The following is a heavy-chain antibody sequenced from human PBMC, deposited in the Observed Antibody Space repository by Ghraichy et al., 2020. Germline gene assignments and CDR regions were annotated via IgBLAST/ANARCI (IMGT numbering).Heavy chain of an antibody. Sequence: GGSLRLSCVASGFTFNTYAMTWVRQAPGKGLEWVSAISANGAPTKTADSLTDRFTISRDNFRNILFLHLNSLRAEDTAVYYCARRWLQGSEFYGMDVWGRGTTVTVSS. V-gene: IGHV3-23*01. J-gene: IGHJ6*02. CDR3: ARRWLQGSEFYGMDV. D-gene: IGHD5-24*01. CDR1: GFTFNTYA. CDR2: ISANGAPT.